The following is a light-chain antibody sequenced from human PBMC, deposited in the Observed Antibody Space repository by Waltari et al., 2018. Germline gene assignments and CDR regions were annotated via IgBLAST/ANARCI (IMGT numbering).Light chain of an antibody. V-gene: IGKV3-15*01. Sequence: EIVMTQSPATLSVSPGEGATLSCRASQSISSNLAWYQQKPGQAPRLRIFGAATRAAGIPARFSGSESGTYFTLTISSLQAEDVAIYFCQHYNEQPLTFGGGTKVEIK. CDR2: GAA. J-gene: IGKJ4*01. CDR3: QHYNEQPLT. CDR1: QSISSN.